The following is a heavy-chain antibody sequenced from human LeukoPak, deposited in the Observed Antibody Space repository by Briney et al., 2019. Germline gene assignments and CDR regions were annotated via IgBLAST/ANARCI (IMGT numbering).Heavy chain of an antibody. CDR2: ISHSGST. J-gene: IGHJ4*02. CDR1: GGSISSSNW. V-gene: IGHV4-4*02. CDR3: ARVPGTTPFDY. D-gene: IGHD1-1*01. Sequence: PSGPLSLTCAVSGGSISSSNWWSWVRQPPGKGLEWIGEISHSGSTNYNPSLESRVTISVDTSNNQFSLKLSSVTAADTAVYFCARVPGTTPFDYWGQGTLVTVSS.